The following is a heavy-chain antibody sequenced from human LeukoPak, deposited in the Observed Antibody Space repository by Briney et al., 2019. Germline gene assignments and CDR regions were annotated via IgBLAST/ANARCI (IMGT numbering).Heavy chain of an antibody. D-gene: IGHD4-17*01. V-gene: IGHV3-74*01. CDR1: GLTLSNYW. CDR3: ARGTFGGDYPPYYFDF. J-gene: IGHJ4*02. Sequence: GGSLRLSCAASGLTLSNYWMHWVRQVPGKGLVWVSRIQSDGNKTDYAESVRGRFTISRDNAKNTLYLQMNSLTVEDTAVYYCARGTFGGDYPPYYFDFWGQGTLVTVSS. CDR2: IQSDGNKT.